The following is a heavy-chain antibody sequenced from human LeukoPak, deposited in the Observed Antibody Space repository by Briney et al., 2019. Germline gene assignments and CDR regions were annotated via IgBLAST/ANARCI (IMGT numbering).Heavy chain of an antibody. V-gene: IGHV3-30*03. J-gene: IGHJ5*02. Sequence: GGSLRLSCAASGFTFSSYGMHWVRQAPGKGLEWVAVISYDGSNKYYADSVKGRFTISRDNAKNTLYLQMNNLRAEDTAVYYCARGRYCSSTSCQYNWFDPWGQGTLVTVSS. CDR3: ARGRYCSSTSCQYNWFDP. CDR2: ISYDGSNK. CDR1: GFTFSSYG. D-gene: IGHD2-2*01.